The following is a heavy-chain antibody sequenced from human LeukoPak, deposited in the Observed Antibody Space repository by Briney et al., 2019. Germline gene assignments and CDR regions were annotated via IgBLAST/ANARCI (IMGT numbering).Heavy chain of an antibody. J-gene: IGHJ6*03. D-gene: IGHD3-22*01. V-gene: IGHV3-21*01. CDR3: AKDGGGYYPYYYYYMDV. Sequence: GGSLRLSCAASGFTFSSYSMTWVRQAPGKGLEWVSSISTSSSYIYYADSVKGRFTISRDNAKKLLYLQMNSLRAEDTAVYYCAKDGGGYYPYYYYYMDVWGKGTTVTISS. CDR1: GFTFSSYS. CDR2: ISTSSSYI.